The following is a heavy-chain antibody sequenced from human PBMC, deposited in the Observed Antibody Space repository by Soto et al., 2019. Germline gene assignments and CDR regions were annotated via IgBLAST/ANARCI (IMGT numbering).Heavy chain of an antibody. CDR2: IYYSGST. CDR1: GGSISSGDYY. Sequence: SETLCLTCTVSGGSISSGDYYWSWIRQPPGKGLEWIGYIYYSGSTYYNPSLKSRVTISVDTSKNQFSLKLSSVTAADTAVYYCARELASSGSPLDYWGQGTLVTVSS. V-gene: IGHV4-30-4*01. D-gene: IGHD1-26*01. J-gene: IGHJ4*02. CDR3: ARELASSGSPLDY.